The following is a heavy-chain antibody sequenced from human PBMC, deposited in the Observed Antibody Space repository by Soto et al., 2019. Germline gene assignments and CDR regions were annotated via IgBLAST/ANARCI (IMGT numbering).Heavy chain of an antibody. CDR1: GYTFTSYD. CDR2: MNPNSGNT. V-gene: IGHV1-8*01. Sequence: QVQLVQSGAEVKKPGASVKVSCKASGYTFTSYDINWVRQATGQGLEWMGWMNPNSGNTGYAQKFQGRVTMTRNTSLSTAYMELSSLRSEDTAVYYCAREPSSPNYYYYYMDVWGKGTTVTVSS. D-gene: IGHD6-13*01. CDR3: AREPSSPNYYYYYMDV. J-gene: IGHJ6*03.